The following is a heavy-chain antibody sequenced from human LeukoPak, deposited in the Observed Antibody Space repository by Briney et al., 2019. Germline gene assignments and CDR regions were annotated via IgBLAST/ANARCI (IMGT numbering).Heavy chain of an antibody. Sequence: SETLSLTCTVSGGSISSYYWSWIRQPAGKGLEWIGSIYYSGSTYYNPSLKSRVTISVDTSKNQFSLKLSSVTAADTAVYYCARHVRYSELWFGESLGIVDYWGQGTLVTVSS. CDR2: IYYSGST. V-gene: IGHV4-59*05. CDR3: ARHVRYSELWFGESLGIVDY. J-gene: IGHJ4*02. D-gene: IGHD3-10*01. CDR1: GGSISSYY.